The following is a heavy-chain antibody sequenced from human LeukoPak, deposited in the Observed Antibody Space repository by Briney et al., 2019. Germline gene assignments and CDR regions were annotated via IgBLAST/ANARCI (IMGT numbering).Heavy chain of an antibody. CDR1: GFTFSDYY. CDR3: ARGAISGYGIWFDP. V-gene: IGHV3-11*01. Sequence: GGSLRLSCAASGFTFSDYYMSWIRQAPGKGLGWVSYIGSSGSTIYYADSVKGRFTISRDNAKNSLYLQMNSLRAEDTAVYYCARGAISGYGIWFDPWGQGTLVTVSS. CDR2: IGSSGSTI. J-gene: IGHJ5*02. D-gene: IGHD5-12*01.